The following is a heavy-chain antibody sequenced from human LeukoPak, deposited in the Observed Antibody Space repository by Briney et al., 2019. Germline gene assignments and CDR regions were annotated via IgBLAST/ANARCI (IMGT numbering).Heavy chain of an antibody. CDR2: MSTKTGDT. V-gene: IGHV1-2*02. CDR1: GYSFTGYY. Sequence: ASVKVSCKSSGYSFTGYYIHWVRQAPGQGLAWMGWMSTKTGDTNYAQKFNGRVTMTRDTSISTAHMELTSLKSDDTAVYFCARGLRFGDIVVIANYWGQGTLVTVSS. J-gene: IGHJ4*02. D-gene: IGHD2-21*01. CDR3: ARGLRFGDIVVIANY.